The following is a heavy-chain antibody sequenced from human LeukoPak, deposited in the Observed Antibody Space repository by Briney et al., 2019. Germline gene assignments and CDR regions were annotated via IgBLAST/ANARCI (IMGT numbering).Heavy chain of an antibody. V-gene: IGHV3-30*18. Sequence: GSLRLSCAASGFTFSSYAMSWVRQAPGKGLEWVAVISYDGSNKYYADSVKGRFTISRDNSKNTLYLQMNSLRAEDTAVYYCAKDGLRGQYSYGPGRFDYWGQGTLVTVSS. CDR3: AKDGLRGQYSYGPGRFDY. CDR2: ISYDGSNK. CDR1: GFTFSSYA. D-gene: IGHD5-18*01. J-gene: IGHJ4*02.